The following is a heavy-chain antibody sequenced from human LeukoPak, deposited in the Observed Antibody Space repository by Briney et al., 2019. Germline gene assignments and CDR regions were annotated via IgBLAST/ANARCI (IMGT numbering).Heavy chain of an antibody. V-gene: IGHV4-61*01. D-gene: IGHD3-10*01. Sequence: SSETLSLTCTVSGGSFSSGSYYWSWIRQPPGKGLEWIGYIYYSGSTNYNPSLKSRVTISVDTSKNQFSLKLSSVTAADTAVYYCAGLPQGRVSWYFDLWGRGTLVTVSS. CDR1: GGSFSSGSYY. CDR2: IYYSGST. CDR3: AGLPQGRVSWYFDL. J-gene: IGHJ2*01.